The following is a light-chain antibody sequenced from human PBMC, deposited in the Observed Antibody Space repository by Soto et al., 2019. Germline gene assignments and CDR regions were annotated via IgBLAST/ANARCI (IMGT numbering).Light chain of an antibody. CDR1: QTISTN. J-gene: IGKJ4*01. CDR3: QQSYNSPLT. CDR2: AAS. V-gene: IGKV1-39*01. Sequence: DIQMTQSPSSLSASVGDRVNITCRASQTISTNLNWYQQKPGKAPRFLIYAASNLQSGVPSTFSGSGSGTDFTLTISNLQPEDCATYFCQQSYNSPLTFGGGNKVEF.